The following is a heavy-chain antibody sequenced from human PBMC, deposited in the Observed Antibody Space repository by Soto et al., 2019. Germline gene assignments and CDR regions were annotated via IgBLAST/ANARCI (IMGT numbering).Heavy chain of an antibody. CDR1: GFTFSDYY. Sequence: QVQLVESGGGLVKPGGSLRLSCAASGFTFSDYYMNWIRQAPGKGLEWISYISGSDRTVYYANYVEGRFTVSRDNAKNSLYLQMNSLGAEDTAVYYCAGGAHGGEYPLFAAWGQGTLVTVSS. CDR2: ISGSDRTV. V-gene: IGHV3-11*01. J-gene: IGHJ5*02. D-gene: IGHD3-16*01. CDR3: AGGAHGGEYPLFAA.